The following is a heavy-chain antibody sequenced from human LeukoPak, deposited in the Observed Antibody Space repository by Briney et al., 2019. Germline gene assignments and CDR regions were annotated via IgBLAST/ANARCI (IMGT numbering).Heavy chain of an antibody. Sequence: SETLSLTCTVSGGSISSGNYYWSWIRQHPGKGLEWIGYIYYSGSTYYNPSLKSRVTISVDTSKNQFSLKLSSVTAADTAVYYCARAPRPSRVDYWGQGTLVTVSS. CDR2: IYYSGST. CDR1: GGSISSGNYY. CDR3: ARAPRPSRVDY. D-gene: IGHD6-6*01. J-gene: IGHJ4*02. V-gene: IGHV4-30-4*08.